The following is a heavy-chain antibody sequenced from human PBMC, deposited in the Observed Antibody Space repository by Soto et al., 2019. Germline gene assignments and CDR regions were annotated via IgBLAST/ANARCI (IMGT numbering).Heavy chain of an antibody. Sequence: QVQLVQSGAELKKPGASVKVSCKASGYTFTSHSMHWVRQAPGQRLEWMGWINGGSGYTRYSQKFQGRVTFTRVTSASTVYMELSSLRSEDTAVYYSARARFEVDPWGQGTLVTVAS. CDR3: ARARFEVDP. V-gene: IGHV1-3*01. J-gene: IGHJ5*02. D-gene: IGHD3-9*01. CDR1: GYTFTSHS. CDR2: INGGSGYT.